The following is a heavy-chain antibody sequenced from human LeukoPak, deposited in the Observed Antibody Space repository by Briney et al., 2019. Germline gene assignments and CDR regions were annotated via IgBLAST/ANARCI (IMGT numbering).Heavy chain of an antibody. Sequence: GGPLRLPCGASGFTFSTHWMYGVGQAPGKELVWGARFIGDGSMTSYADSVKGRFTISRDNAKDTLFLQMTSLRVEDTAVYSCASLLPPYHGSGGGSVDVWGQGPRVRVSS. J-gene: IGHJ6*01. CDR1: GFTFSTHW. CDR2: FIGDGSMT. V-gene: IGHV3-74*01. D-gene: IGHD3-10*01. CDR3: ASLLPPYHGSGGGSVDV.